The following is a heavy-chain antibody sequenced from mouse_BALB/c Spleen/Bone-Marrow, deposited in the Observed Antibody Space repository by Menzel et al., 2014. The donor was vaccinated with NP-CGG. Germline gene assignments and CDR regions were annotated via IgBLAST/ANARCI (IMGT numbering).Heavy chain of an antibody. V-gene: IGHV3-1*02. Sequence: EVQRVESGPDLVKPSRSLSLPCTVTGYSITSGYSWHWIRQFPGNKLEWMGYIHYSGSTYYNPSLKSRISITRDTSKNQFFLQLNSVTTEDTATYYCARRGSSSYWYFDVWGAGTTVTVSS. CDR1: GYSITSGYS. J-gene: IGHJ1*01. CDR2: IHYSGST. CDR3: ARRGSSSYWYFDV. D-gene: IGHD1-1*01.